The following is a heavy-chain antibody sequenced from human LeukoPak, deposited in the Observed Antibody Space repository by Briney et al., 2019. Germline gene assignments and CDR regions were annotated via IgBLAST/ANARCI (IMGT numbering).Heavy chain of an antibody. J-gene: IGHJ4*02. V-gene: IGHV3-7*04. CDR2: IKPDGSDQ. Sequence: PGGSLRLSCAASGFTLSSYWMNWVRQAPGKGLEWVANIKPDGSDQYYVDSVKGRFTISRDNAKNSLYLQMNSLRAEDTAVYCARENFQYWAQGTLVTVSS. CDR1: GFTLSSYW. CDR3: ARENFQY.